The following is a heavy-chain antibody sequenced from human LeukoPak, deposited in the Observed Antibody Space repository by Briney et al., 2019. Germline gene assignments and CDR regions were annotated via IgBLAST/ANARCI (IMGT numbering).Heavy chain of an antibody. CDR2: IWYDGSNK. Sequence: TGGSLRLSCAASGFTFSSYGMHWVRQAPGKGLEWVAVIWYDGSNKYYAGSVKGRFTISRDNSKSTLYLQMNSLRAEDTAVYYCARVRPGSNYVDFDYWGQGTLVTVSS. CDR3: ARVRPGSNYVDFDY. V-gene: IGHV3-33*01. CDR1: GFTFSSYG. J-gene: IGHJ4*02. D-gene: IGHD4-11*01.